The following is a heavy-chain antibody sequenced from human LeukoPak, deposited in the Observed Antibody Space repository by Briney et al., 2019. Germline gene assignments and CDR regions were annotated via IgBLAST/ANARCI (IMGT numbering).Heavy chain of an antibody. CDR1: GGSISSSSYY. CDR2: IYYSGST. Sequence: SETLSLTCTVSGGSISSSSYYWGWIRQPPGKGLEWIGSIYYSGSTYYNPSLKSRVTISVDTSKNQFSLKLSSVTAADTAVYYCARGTNNRGIAAARSRYYYYMDVWGKGTTVTVSS. J-gene: IGHJ6*03. CDR3: ARGTNNRGIAAARSRYYYYMDV. V-gene: IGHV4-39*07. D-gene: IGHD6-13*01.